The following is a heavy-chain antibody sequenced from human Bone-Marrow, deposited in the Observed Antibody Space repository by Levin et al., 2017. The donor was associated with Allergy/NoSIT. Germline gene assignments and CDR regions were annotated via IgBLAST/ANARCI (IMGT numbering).Heavy chain of an antibody. CDR3: AIEATINTFLTLHYIVGMGH. D-gene: IGHD3-9*01. CDR1: GYTFTNYA. CDR2: INADNGNT. V-gene: IGHV1-3*01. Sequence: PLASVKVSCKASGYTFTNYAIHWVRQAPGQRLEWMGWINADNGNTRNSQKFQGRLSITRDTSASTAYMELTSLTSEDTAVYYCAIEATINTFLTLHYIVGMGHWGQGTLVTVSS. J-gene: IGHJ1*01.